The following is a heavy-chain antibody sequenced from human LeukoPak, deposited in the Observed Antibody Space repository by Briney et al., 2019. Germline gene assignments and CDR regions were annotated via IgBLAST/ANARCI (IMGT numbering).Heavy chain of an antibody. D-gene: IGHD2-21*02. J-gene: IGHJ4*02. Sequence: GGSLRLSCAASGFTFSSYGMHWVRQAPGKGLEWVAVISYDGSNKYYADSVKGRFTISRDNSKNTLYLQMNSLRAEDTAVYYCAKDRRMVVTAPYYFDYWGQGTLVTVSS. CDR1: GFTFSSYG. CDR2: ISYDGSNK. V-gene: IGHV3-30*18. CDR3: AKDRRMVVTAPYYFDY.